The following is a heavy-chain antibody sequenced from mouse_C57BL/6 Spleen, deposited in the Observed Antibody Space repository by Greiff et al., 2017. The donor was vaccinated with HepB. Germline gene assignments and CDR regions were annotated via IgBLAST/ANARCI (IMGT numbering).Heavy chain of an antibody. CDR1: GFTFSSYG. CDR3: ARQLRLLYYFDY. J-gene: IGHJ2*01. Sequence: EVMLVESGGDLVKPGGSLKLSCAASGFTFSSYGMSWVRQTPDKRLEWVATISSGGSYTYYPDSVKGRFTISRDNAKNTLYLQMSSLKSEDTAMYYCARQLRLLYYFDYWGQSTTLTVSS. CDR2: ISSGGSYT. D-gene: IGHD3-2*02. V-gene: IGHV5-6*02.